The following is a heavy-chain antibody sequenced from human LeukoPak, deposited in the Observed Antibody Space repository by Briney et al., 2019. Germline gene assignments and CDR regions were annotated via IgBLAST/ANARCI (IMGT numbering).Heavy chain of an antibody. CDR1: GGSISSGGYY. D-gene: IGHD7-27*01. CDR3: ARDSRRYRPTGALDY. J-gene: IGHJ4*02. CDR2: IYYSGST. Sequence: TTSETLSLTCTVSGGSISSGGYYWSWIRQHPGKGLEWIGYIYYSGSTYYNPSLKSRVTISVDTSKNQFSLKLSSVTAADTAVYYCARDSRRYRPTGALDYWGQGTLVTVSS. V-gene: IGHV4-31*03.